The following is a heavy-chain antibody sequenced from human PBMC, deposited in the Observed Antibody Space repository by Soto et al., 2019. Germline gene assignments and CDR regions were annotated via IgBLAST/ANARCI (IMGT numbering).Heavy chain of an antibody. CDR1: GGSISSYY. Sequence: QVQLQESGPGLVKPSETLSLTCTVSGGSISSYYWSWIRQPAGKGLEWIGRIYTSGSTNYNPSLKRRVTMSVDTSKNQFSLKLSSVTAADTAVYYCARINNVDTAMVSPEDYYYYGMDVWGQGTTVTVSS. CDR2: IYTSGST. J-gene: IGHJ6*02. CDR3: ARINNVDTAMVSPEDYYYYGMDV. D-gene: IGHD5-18*01. V-gene: IGHV4-4*07.